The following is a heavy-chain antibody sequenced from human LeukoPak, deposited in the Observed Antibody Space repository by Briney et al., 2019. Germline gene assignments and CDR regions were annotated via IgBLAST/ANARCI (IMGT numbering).Heavy chain of an antibody. CDR2: IYSTSTYI. CDR1: RFTFSTYS. V-gene: IGHV3-21*04. D-gene: IGHD1-26*01. CDR3: ARDSLVGSTTPVFDY. J-gene: IGHJ4*02. Sequence: PGGSLRLSCAASRFTFSTYSMNWVRQAPGKGLEWVSSIYSTSTYIYYADSVKGRFTISRDKAKNSLYLQMDSLRAEDTAVYYCARDSLVGSTTPVFDYWGQGTLVTVSS.